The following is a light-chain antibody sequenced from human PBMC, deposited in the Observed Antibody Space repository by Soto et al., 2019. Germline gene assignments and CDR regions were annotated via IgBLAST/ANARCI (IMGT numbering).Light chain of an antibody. CDR1: QSVSSY. CDR2: GVS. Sequence: EIVLTQSPGTLSLSPGERATLSCRASQSVSSYLAWYQQKPGQAPSLLIYGVSTRATGISDRFSGSGSGTDFALDISRLDRECLSVYFWQQYGGSPWTFGQGTKVEI. J-gene: IGKJ1*01. V-gene: IGKV3-20*01. CDR3: QQYGGSPWT.